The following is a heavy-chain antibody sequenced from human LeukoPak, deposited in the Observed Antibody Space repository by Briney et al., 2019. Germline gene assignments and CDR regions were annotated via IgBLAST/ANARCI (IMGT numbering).Heavy chain of an antibody. D-gene: IGHD6-13*01. CDR1: GRSVSSSGYY. CDR3: ARLTAATGYFDY. CDR2: FFYSGNT. V-gene: IGHV4-39*01. Sequence: SETLSLTCTVSGRSVSSSGYYWGWIRQPPGKGLEWIGTFFYSGNTYYKPSLKSRVTISVDTSKNQFSLQLTSVTAADTAVYYCARLTAATGYFDYWGQGTLVTVSS. J-gene: IGHJ4*02.